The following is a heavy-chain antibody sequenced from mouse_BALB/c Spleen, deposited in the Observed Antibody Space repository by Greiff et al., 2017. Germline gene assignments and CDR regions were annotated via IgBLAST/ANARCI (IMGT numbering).Heavy chain of an antibody. J-gene: IGHJ3*01. CDR2: INPSSGYT. CDR1: GYTFTSYT. D-gene: IGHD2-1*01. CDR3: ASGNYVGWFAY. V-gene: IGHV1-4*02. Sequence: QVQLQQSAAELARPGASVKMSCKASGYTFTSYTMHWVKQRPGQGLEWIGYINPSSGYTEYNQKFKDKTTLTADKSSSTAYMQLSSLTSEDSAVYYCASGNYVGWFAYWGQGTLVTVSA.